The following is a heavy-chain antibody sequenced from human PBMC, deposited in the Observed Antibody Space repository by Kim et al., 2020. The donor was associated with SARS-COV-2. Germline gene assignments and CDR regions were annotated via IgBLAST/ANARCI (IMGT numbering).Heavy chain of an antibody. Sequence: SETLSRTCTVSGAAFDDYYWSWIRQPPGKGLEWIGYIHYNGKNNYNPSLKSRATLSLDGSRNQFSLTLNFVTAADSAVYYCARKRADSSGFIDSWGQGTLVTVSS. CDR1: GAAFDDYY. V-gene: IGHV4-59*12. D-gene: IGHD3-22*01. CDR3: ARKRADSSGFIDS. CDR2: IHYNGKN. J-gene: IGHJ4*02.